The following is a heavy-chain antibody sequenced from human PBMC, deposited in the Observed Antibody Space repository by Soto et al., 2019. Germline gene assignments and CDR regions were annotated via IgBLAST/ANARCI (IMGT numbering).Heavy chain of an antibody. CDR1: GSSTGTHY. CDR2: IYYNGNT. J-gene: IGHJ4*01. V-gene: IGHV4-59*11. D-gene: IGHD7-27*01. Sequence: PQTLSLTCRVSGSSTGTHYWSWIRQPPGKGLEWIGYIYYNGNTNYNPSLKSRVTMSVDTSRNQISLKLTTVTAADTAVYYCTRANWYSEYWHHGPLVTVYS. CDR3: TRANWYSEY.